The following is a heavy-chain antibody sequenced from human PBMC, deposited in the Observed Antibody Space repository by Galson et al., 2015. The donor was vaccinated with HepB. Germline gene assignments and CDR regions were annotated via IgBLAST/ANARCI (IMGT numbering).Heavy chain of an antibody. CDR2: ISAYNGNT. V-gene: IGHV1-18*01. CDR3: ARVPRGVRAFDI. CDR1: GYTFTSYG. J-gene: IGHJ3*02. D-gene: IGHD2-8*01. Sequence: SVKVSCKASGYTFTSYGISWVRRAPGQGLEWMGWISAYNGNTNYAQKLQGRVTMTTDTSTSTAYMELRSLRSDDTAVYYCARVPRGVRAFDIWGQGTMVTVSS.